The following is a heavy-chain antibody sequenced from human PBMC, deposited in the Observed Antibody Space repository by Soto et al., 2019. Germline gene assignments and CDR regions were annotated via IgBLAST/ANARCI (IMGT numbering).Heavy chain of an antibody. CDR2: INPNSGGT. Sequence: QVQLVQSGAEVKKPGASVKVSCKASGYTFTGYYMHWVRQAPGQGLEWMGWINPNSGGTNYAQKFQGRVTMTRDTSISTAYMELSRLRSDATAVYYCAREGGYCSSTSCYTDYYYYYGMDVWGQGTTVTVSS. J-gene: IGHJ6*02. CDR3: AREGGYCSSTSCYTDYYYYYGMDV. CDR1: GYTFTGYY. V-gene: IGHV1-2*02. D-gene: IGHD2-2*02.